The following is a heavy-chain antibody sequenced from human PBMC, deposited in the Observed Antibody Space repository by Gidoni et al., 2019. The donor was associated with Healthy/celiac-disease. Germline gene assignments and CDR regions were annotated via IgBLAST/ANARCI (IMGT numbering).Heavy chain of an antibody. J-gene: IGHJ3*02. CDR2: IYYSGST. V-gene: IGHV4-31*03. Sequence: QVQLQESGPGLVKPSQTLSLTCTVSGGSISSGGYYWSWIRQHPGKGLEWIGYIYYSGSTYYNPSLKSRVTISVDTSKNQFSLKLSSVTAADTAVYYCARERIVVVTSPHAFDIWGQGTMVTVSS. CDR3: ARERIVVVTSPHAFDI. CDR1: GGSISSGGYY. D-gene: IGHD2-21*02.